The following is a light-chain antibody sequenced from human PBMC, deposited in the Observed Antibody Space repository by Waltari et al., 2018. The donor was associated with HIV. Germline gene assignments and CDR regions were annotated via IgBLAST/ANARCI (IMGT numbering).Light chain of an antibody. J-gene: IGKJ5*01. CDR2: GAS. V-gene: IGKV3-20*01. CDR1: QSVSGSY. CDR3: QQYGNSPIT. Sequence: EIVLTQSPDTPSLSPGQRATLSCRASQSVSGSYLAWYQHKPGQPPRLLISGASNRATGIPDRFSGSGSGTDFTLTITRLEPDDSAVYYCQQYGNSPITFGQGTRLEIK.